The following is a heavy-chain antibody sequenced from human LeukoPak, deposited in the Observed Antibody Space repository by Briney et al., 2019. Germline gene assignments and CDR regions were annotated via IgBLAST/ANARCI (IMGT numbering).Heavy chain of an antibody. J-gene: IGHJ5*02. CDR3: AKVRGP. D-gene: IGHD3-10*01. Sequence: GRSLRLSCAASGFTFDDYAMRWVRQAPGKGLEWVSGISWNSGSIGYADSVKGRFTISRDNAKNSLYLQMNSLRAEDTALYYCAKVRGPWGQGTLVTVSS. V-gene: IGHV3-9*01. CDR1: GFTFDDYA. CDR2: ISWNSGSI.